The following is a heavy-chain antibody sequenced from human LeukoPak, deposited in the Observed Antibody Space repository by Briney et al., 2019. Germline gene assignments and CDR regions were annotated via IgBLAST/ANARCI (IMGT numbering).Heavy chain of an antibody. J-gene: IGHJ5*02. CDR3: ARHCGP. CDR1: GGSISSSYYY. CDR2: IYSSGST. Sequence: SETLSLTCTVSGGSISSSYYYWGWIRQPPGKGLEWIGSIYSSGSTYYNPSLKSRVPLSAYTSNNQFSLKLTSVTAADTALYYCARHCGPGGQGTLVTVS. V-gene: IGHV4-39*01.